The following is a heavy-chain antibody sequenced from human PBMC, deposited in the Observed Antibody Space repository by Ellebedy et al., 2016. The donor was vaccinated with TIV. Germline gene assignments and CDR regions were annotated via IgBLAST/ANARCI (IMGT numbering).Heavy chain of an antibody. D-gene: IGHD6-13*01. CDR3: ARYRSIAAGEYDS. J-gene: IGHJ4*02. V-gene: IGHV5-51*01. CDR1: GYSFTTYW. CDR2: IYPGNSDT. Sequence: GESLKISCKASGYSFTTYWIGWVRQMPGKGLEWMGIIYPGNSDTSYSPSFQGQVTISADKSISTAYLQWNSLKASDTAMYYCARYRSIAAGEYDSWGQGTLVTVSS.